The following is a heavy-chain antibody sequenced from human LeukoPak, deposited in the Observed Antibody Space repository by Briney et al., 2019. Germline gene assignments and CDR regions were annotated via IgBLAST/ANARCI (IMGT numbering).Heavy chain of an antibody. CDR2: MNPNSGNT. V-gene: IGHV1-8*03. Sequence: GASVKVSCKASGYTFTSYDINWVRQATGQGLEWMGWMNPNSGNTGYAQKFQGRVTITRNTSISTAYMELSSLRFEDTAVYYCARKMEHSSGWYAFDIWGQGTMVTVSS. D-gene: IGHD6-19*01. CDR1: GYTFTSYD. J-gene: IGHJ3*02. CDR3: ARKMEHSSGWYAFDI.